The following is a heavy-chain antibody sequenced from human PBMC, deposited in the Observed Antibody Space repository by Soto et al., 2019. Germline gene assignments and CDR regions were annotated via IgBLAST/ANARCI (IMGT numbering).Heavy chain of an antibody. CDR1: GGAFNNYA. D-gene: IGHD3-22*01. J-gene: IGHJ4*02. CDR2: IMPIFDTP. CDR3: ATTKELGSGYFFDY. Sequence: SVKVSCKASGGAFNNYALSWVRQTPGQGLEWMGGIMPIFDTPNYAQKFQGRVTITADKSTSTVYMELSSLRSEDTAVYYCATTKELGSGYFFDYWGQGTLVTVSS. V-gene: IGHV1-69*06.